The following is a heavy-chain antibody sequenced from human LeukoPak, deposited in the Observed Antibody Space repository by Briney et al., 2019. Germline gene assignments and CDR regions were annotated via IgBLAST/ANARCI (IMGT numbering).Heavy chain of an antibody. CDR1: GYTFTGYY. J-gene: IGHJ3*02. Sequence: ASVKVSCKASGYTFTGYYMHWVRQAPGQGLEWMGWINPNSGGTNYAQKFQGRVTMTRDTSISTAYMELSRLRSDDTAVYYCARDDIVVVPGDDAFDIWGQGTMVTVSS. CDR3: ARDDIVVVPGDDAFDI. CDR2: INPNSGGT. D-gene: IGHD2-2*01. V-gene: IGHV1-2*02.